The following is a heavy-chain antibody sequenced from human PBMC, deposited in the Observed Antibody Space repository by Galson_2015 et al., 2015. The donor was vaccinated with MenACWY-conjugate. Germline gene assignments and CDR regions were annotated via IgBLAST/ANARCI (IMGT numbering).Heavy chain of an antibody. J-gene: IGHJ3*01. V-gene: IGHV4-39*07. D-gene: IGHD6-19*01. CDR2: IYYSGTT. CDR1: GGSISISAYY. CDR3: ARDYSSGWPDAFDL. Sequence: SETLSLTCTVSGGSISISAYYWGWIRQPPGKGLEWIGSIYYSGTTYYNPSLKSRVTMSLDTSKNQFSLKLSSVTAADTAVYYCARDYSSGWPDAFDLWGQGTMVTVSS.